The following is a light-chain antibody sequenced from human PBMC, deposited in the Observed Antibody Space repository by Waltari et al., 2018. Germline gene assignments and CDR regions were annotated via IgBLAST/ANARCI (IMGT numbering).Light chain of an antibody. CDR3: QQRSNPIT. CDR2: GAS. CDR1: QSVSNY. Sequence: EIVLTQSPATLSLSPGERATLSCRASQSVSNYLAWYQQKPGQAPRLLIYGASTRVTGIPARFRGSWAGTDFTLTISSLEPRDFAVYYCQQRSNPITFGQGTRLEI. V-gene: IGKV3-11*01. J-gene: IGKJ5*01.